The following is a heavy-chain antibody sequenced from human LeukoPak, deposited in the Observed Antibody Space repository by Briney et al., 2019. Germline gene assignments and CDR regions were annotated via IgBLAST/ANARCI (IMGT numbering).Heavy chain of an antibody. CDR1: GFTFSSYA. D-gene: IGHD4-17*01. V-gene: IGHV3-23*01. J-gene: IGHJ4*02. CDR3: ARDDYGETFDF. Sequence: PGGSLRLSCAASGFTFSSYAMSWVRQAPGKGLECVSTISGRGGSTFYADSVKGRFTISRDNSKNTLYLQMNSLRAEDTAVYYCARDDYGETFDFWGQGTLVTVSS. CDR2: ISGRGGST.